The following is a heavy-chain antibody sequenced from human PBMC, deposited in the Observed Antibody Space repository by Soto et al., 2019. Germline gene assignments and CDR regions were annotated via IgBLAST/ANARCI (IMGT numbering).Heavy chain of an antibody. CDR2: ISYDGSNK. D-gene: IGHD6-19*01. V-gene: IGHV3-30*18. CDR1: GFTFSSYG. CDR3: AKDDIAVAGTGGDY. J-gene: IGHJ4*02. Sequence: GGSLRLSCAASGFTFSSYGMHWVRQAPGKGLEWVAVISYDGSNKYYADSVKGRFTISRDNSKNTLYLQMNSLRAEDTAVYYCAKDDIAVAGTGGDYWGQGTLVTVSS.